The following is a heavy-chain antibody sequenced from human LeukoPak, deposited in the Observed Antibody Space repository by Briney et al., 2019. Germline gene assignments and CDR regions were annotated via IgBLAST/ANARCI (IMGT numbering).Heavy chain of an antibody. V-gene: IGHV4-61*05. D-gene: IGHD1-7*01. CDR3: ARNSYYYYYMDV. CDR2: IYTSGST. Sequence: SETLSLTCTVSGGSISSSSYYWGWIRQPPGKGLEWIGRIYTSGSTNYNPSLKSRVTMSVDTSKNQFSLKLSSVTAADTAVYYCARNSYYYYYMDVWGKGTTVTVSS. CDR1: GGSISSSSYY. J-gene: IGHJ6*03.